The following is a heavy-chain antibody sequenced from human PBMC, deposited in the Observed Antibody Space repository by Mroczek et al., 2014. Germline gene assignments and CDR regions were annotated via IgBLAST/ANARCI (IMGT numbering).Heavy chain of an antibody. J-gene: IGHJ5*02. CDR2: MNPNSGNT. CDR1: GYTFTSYD. V-gene: IGHV1-8*01. Sequence: VQLVESGAEVKKPGASVKVSCKASGYTFTSYDINWVRQATGQGLEWMGWMNPNSGNTGYAQKFQGRVTMTRNTSISTAYMELSSLRSEDTAVYYCARANPRTMAHYDSSGYYCWFDPWGQGTLVTVSS. D-gene: IGHD3-22*01. CDR3: ARANPRTMAHYDSSGYYCWFDP.